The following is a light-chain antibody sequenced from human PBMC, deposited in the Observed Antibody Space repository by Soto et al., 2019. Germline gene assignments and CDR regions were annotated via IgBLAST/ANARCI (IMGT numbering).Light chain of an antibody. Sequence: IVMTQSPAILSVSPGERVTLSCRASEDVGDNLAWFQQKRGQAPRLLIYAASRRASDVPARFSGSGSGTEFTLTISSLQSEDFVVYYCQQYSLWRTFGQGTTVDVK. J-gene: IGKJ1*01. CDR3: QQYSLWRT. CDR2: AAS. CDR1: EDVGDN. V-gene: IGKV3-15*01.